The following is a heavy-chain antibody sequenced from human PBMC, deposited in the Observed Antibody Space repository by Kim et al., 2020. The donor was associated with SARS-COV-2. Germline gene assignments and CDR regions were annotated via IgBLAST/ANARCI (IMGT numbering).Heavy chain of an antibody. Sequence: GGSLRLSCAASGFTFSSYGMHWVRQAPGKGLEWVAVISYDGSNKYYADSVKGRFTISRDNSKNTLYLQMNSLRAEDTAVYYCAKDFIGGRAKLAVAGHTKYYYYGMDVWGQGTTVTVSS. CDR3: AKDFIGGRAKLAVAGHTKYYYYGMDV. V-gene: IGHV3-30*18. CDR1: GFTFSSYG. CDR2: ISYDGSNK. J-gene: IGHJ6*02. D-gene: IGHD6-19*01.